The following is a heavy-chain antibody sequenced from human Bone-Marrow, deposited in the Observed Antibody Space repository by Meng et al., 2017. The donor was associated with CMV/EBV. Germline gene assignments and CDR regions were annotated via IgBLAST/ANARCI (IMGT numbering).Heavy chain of an antibody. V-gene: IGHV1-2*02. Sequence: ASVKVSCKASGYTFTDYYIHWVRQAPGRGPEWMGWINPSSGGIKYAQKFQGRVTLTRDTSISAAYMELSRLRSDDTAVYYCAISLIVEVSDATGRIMTGTSGIDFWGQGHLVTGSS. D-gene: IGHD2-2*01. CDR2: INPSSGGI. CDR3: AISLIVEVSDATGRIMTGTSGIDF. J-gene: IGHJ4*02. CDR1: GYTFTDYY.